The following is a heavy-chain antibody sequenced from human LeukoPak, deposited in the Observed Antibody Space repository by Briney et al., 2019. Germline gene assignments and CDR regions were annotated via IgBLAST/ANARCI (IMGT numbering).Heavy chain of an antibody. CDR3: ASDVLEPARYDAFDV. CDR1: GYSFTGYY. CDR2: INPNSGDT. Sequence: ASVKVSCKASGYSFTGYYIHWVRQAPGQGLECMGWINPNSGDTYSTQKFQGRVTMTRDTSITTAYMDLSGLTSDDTAMYYCASDVLEPARYDAFDVWGQGTMVIVSS. J-gene: IGHJ3*01. D-gene: IGHD2-2*01. V-gene: IGHV1-2*02.